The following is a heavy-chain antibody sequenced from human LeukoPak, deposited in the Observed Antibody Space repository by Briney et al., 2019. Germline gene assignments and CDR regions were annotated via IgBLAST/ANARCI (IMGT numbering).Heavy chain of an antibody. D-gene: IGHD3-22*01. J-gene: IGHJ4*02. V-gene: IGHV3-30*18. Sequence: GRSLRLSCAASGFTFSSYGMHWVRQAPGKGLEWVAVISYDGSNKYYADSVKGRFTISRDNSKNTLYLQMNSLRAEDTAVYYCAKDLTNYYDSSGYDYWGQGTLVTVSS. CDR2: ISYDGSNK. CDR1: GFTFSSYG. CDR3: AKDLTNYYDSSGYDY.